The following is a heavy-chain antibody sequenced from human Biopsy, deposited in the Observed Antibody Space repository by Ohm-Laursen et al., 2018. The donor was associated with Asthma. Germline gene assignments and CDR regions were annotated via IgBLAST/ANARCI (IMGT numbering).Heavy chain of an antibody. CDR3: ARDVMEWYLPAFDF. D-gene: IGHD3-3*01. CDR1: GFTFRSYA. J-gene: IGHJ4*02. Sequence: SLSLSCTASGFTFRSYAMHWVRQAPGKGLEWVAVGGSYYDGGLKYYADSVNGRFTVSRDDSKNTLYLQMNSLRPDDTAVYYCARDVMEWYLPAFDFWGQGTLITVSS. V-gene: IGHV3-30-3*01. CDR2: GGSYYDGGLK.